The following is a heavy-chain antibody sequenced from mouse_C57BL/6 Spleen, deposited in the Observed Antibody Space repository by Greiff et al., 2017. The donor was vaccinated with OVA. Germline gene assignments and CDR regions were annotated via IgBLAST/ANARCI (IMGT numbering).Heavy chain of an antibody. V-gene: IGHV1-80*01. CDR2: IYPGDGDT. D-gene: IGHD4-1*01. Sequence: VQLQQSGASVKISCKASGYAFSSYWMNWVKQRPGKGLEWIGQIYPGDGDTNYNGKFKGKATLTADKSSSTAYMQLSSLTSEDSAVYFCARSGYLDYWGQGTTLTVSS. CDR3: ARSGYLDY. J-gene: IGHJ2*01. CDR1: GYAFSSYW.